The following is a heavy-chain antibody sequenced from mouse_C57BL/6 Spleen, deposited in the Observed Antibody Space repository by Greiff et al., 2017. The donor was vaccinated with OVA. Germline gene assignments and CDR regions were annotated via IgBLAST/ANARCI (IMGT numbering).Heavy chain of an antibody. J-gene: IGHJ3*01. CDR1: GYTFTSYG. V-gene: IGHV1-81*01. CDR2: IYPRSGNT. CDR3: ADGYDRERDAWFAY. Sequence: QVQLQQSGAELARPGASVKLSCKASGYTFTSYGISWVKQRTGQGLEWIGEIYPRSGNTYYNEKFKGKATLTADKSSSTAYMELRSLTSEDSAVYFWADGYDRERDAWFAYWGQGTLVTVSA. D-gene: IGHD2-2*01.